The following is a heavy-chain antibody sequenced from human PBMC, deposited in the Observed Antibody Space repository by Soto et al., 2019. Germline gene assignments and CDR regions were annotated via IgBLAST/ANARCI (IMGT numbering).Heavy chain of an antibody. CDR1: GGIFSDYA. CDR3: AKRKSDYTGSAFDI. Sequence: XGSLRLSCGVSGGIFSDYAMSWVRQAPGKGLEWVSGISGSGGSTYYAASVKGRFTISRDNSNNTLFLQMSGLRADDAAVYYCAKRKSDYTGSAFDIWGQGTMVTVSS. CDR2: ISGSGGST. J-gene: IGHJ3*02. V-gene: IGHV3-23*01. D-gene: IGHD1-1*01.